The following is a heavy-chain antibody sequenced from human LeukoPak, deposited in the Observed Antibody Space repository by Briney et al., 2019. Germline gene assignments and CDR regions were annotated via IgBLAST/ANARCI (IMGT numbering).Heavy chain of an antibody. V-gene: IGHV3-30*19. J-gene: IGHJ4*02. D-gene: IGHD2-8*02. Sequence: GRSLRLSCAASGFTFSSYGMHWVRQAPGKGLEWVAVISYDGSNKYYADSVKGRFTISRDNSKNTLYLQMNSLRAEDTAVYYCARDTGLACDNWGQGTLVTVSS. CDR2: ISYDGSNK. CDR1: GFTFSSYG. CDR3: ARDTGLACDN.